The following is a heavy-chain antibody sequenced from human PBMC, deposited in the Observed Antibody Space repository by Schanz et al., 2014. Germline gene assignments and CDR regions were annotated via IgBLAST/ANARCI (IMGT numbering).Heavy chain of an antibody. J-gene: IGHJ6*02. CDR1: GYSFIKYA. D-gene: IGHD4-4*01. V-gene: IGHV1-46*01. CDR2: IHSTGGTT. CDR3: ASALTTWGGMDV. Sequence: QVQLVQSGSELKKPGASVKVSCKASGYSFIKYALNWVRQAPGQGLEWMGIIHSTGGTTSHAQKFQGRVTMTRDTSTSTVYMELSSLRSEDTAVYYCASALTTWGGMDVWGQGTTVTVSS.